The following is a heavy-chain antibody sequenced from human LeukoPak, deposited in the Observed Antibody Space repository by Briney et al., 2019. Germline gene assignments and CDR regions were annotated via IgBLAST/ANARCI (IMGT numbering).Heavy chain of an antibody. Sequence: GASVKVSCKASGNTFTTYGISWVRQAPGQGLEWMGWISTYSGNTNLAQNLQGRVTMTTDTSTSTAYMELSSLRSEDTAVYYCAGGDSSGYQLDYWGQGTLVTVSS. J-gene: IGHJ4*02. CDR1: GNTFTTYG. V-gene: IGHV1-18*01. D-gene: IGHD3-22*01. CDR3: AGGDSSGYQLDY. CDR2: ISTYSGNT.